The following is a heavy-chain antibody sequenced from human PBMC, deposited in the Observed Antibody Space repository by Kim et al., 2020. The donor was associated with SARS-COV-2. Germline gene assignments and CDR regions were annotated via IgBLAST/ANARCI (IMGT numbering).Heavy chain of an antibody. CDR3: ASGARDNWNIGY. CDR2: ISSSGSTTI. D-gene: IGHD1-20*01. CDR1: GFTFSSYE. Sequence: GGSLRLSCAASGFTFSSYEMNWVRQAPGKGLEWVSYISSSGSTTIYNADSVKGRFTISRDNASDSLFLQKNSLRGEDTVVYYCASGARDNWNIGYWGQGT. J-gene: IGHJ4*02. V-gene: IGHV3-48*03.